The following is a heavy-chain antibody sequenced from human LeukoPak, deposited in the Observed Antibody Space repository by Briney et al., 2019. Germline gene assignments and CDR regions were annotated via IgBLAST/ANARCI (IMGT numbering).Heavy chain of an antibody. CDR3: ARQGGPLSPSSEWELPYTFDY. Sequence: KPSETLSLTCIVSGGSISSYYWSWIRQPPGKGLEWIGSIYYSGSTYYNPSLKSRVTISVDTSKNQFSLKLSSVTATDTAVYYCARQGGPLSPSSEWELPYTFDYWGQGTLVTVSS. D-gene: IGHD1-26*01. J-gene: IGHJ4*02. CDR1: GGSISSYY. V-gene: IGHV4-59*05. CDR2: IYYSGST.